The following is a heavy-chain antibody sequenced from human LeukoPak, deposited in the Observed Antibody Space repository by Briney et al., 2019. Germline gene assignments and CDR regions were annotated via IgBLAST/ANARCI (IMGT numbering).Heavy chain of an antibody. CDR2: ISAYNGNT. D-gene: IGHD3-9*01. CDR1: GYTFTSYG. V-gene: IGHV1-18*01. Sequence: ASVKVSCKASGYTFTSYGISWVRQAPGQGLEWMGWISAYNGNTNYAQKLQGRVTMTTDTSTSTAYMELRSLRSDDTAVYYCARDRGDILTGYYERGPNPTDYWGQGTLVTVSS. J-gene: IGHJ4*02. CDR3: ARDRGDILTGYYERGPNPTDY.